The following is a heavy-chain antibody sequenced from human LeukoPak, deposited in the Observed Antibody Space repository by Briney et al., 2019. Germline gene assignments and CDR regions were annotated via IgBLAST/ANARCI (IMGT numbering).Heavy chain of an antibody. CDR1: GGSISSGGYY. V-gene: IGHV4-30-2*01. Sequence: SETLSLTCTVSGGSISSGGYYWSWIRQPPGKGLEWIGYIYHSGSTYYNPSLKSRVTISVDRSKNQFSLKLSSVTAADTAVYYCARDKAVGRYSSGWFPSYDWGQGTLVAVSS. J-gene: IGHJ4*02. CDR3: ARDKAVGRYSSGWFPSYD. CDR2: IYHSGST. D-gene: IGHD6-19*01.